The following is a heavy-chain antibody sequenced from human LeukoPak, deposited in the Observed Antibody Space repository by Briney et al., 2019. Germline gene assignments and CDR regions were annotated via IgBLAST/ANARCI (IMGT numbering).Heavy chain of an antibody. CDR3: ARGGSSGPSYYFDY. J-gene: IGHJ4*02. CDR1: GFTFSTAW. D-gene: IGHD6-19*01. CDR2: MWFDGSNE. V-gene: IGHV3-33*08. Sequence: GGSLRLSCAASGFTFSTAWMSWVRQAPGKGLEWVAIMWFDGSNEYYADSVKGRFTISRDNSKKTLYLQMNSLRAEDTAVYYCARGGSSGPSYYFDYWGQGTLVTVSS.